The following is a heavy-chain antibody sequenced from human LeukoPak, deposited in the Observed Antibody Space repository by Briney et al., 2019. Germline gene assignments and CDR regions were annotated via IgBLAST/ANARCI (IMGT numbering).Heavy chain of an antibody. Sequence: GASVKVSCKASGYTFTSYGISWVRQAPGQGLEWMGWISAYNGNTNYAQKLQGRVTMTTDTSTSTAYMELRSLRSDDTAVYYCARDLRGYYDFWSGYYSYNWGQGTLVTVSS. CDR1: GYTFTSYG. D-gene: IGHD3-3*01. J-gene: IGHJ4*02. V-gene: IGHV1-18*01. CDR2: ISAYNGNT. CDR3: ARDLRGYYDFWSGYYSYN.